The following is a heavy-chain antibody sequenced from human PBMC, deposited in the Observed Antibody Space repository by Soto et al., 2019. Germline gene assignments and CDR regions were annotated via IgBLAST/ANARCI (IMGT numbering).Heavy chain of an antibody. V-gene: IGHV3-15*02. Sequence: DVQLEESGGAWVRPGGSLRLSCAGSGFIFGDAWLSWVRQAPGKGLEWVGRVKRKSDGETTDYAAPATGRFTISRDVSIPTVYLQMSSLKIDETGIYNCVAGSPFAYWGQGTLVTVSS. CDR1: GFIFGDAW. J-gene: IGHJ4*02. D-gene: IGHD1-26*01. CDR2: VKRKSDGETT. CDR3: VAGSPFAY.